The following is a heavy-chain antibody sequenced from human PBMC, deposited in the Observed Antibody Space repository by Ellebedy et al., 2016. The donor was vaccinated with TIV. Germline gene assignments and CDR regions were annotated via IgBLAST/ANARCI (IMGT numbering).Heavy chain of an antibody. V-gene: IGHV1-69*04. D-gene: IGHD2-15*01. CDR1: GDIFRRHS. CDR3: ARANQQGVVVVGPAPNFDF. Sequence: ASVKVSCKASGDIFRRHSIRWVRQAPGQGLEWMGRITPILGITNYAQRFQGRVTIIADRSTNTAYMELSSLRSDETAVYYCARANQQGVVVVGPAPNFDFWGQGTLVTVSS. J-gene: IGHJ4*02. CDR2: ITPILGIT.